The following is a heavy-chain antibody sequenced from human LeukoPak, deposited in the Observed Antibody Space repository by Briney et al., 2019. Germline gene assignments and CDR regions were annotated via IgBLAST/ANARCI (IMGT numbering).Heavy chain of an antibody. CDR1: GFTLSNYA. CDR2: ISYDGSDK. D-gene: IGHD5-12*01. J-gene: IGHJ4*02. CDR3: ARARPSMWIDY. Sequence: GSLRLSCAASGFTLSNYAMYWVRQAPGKGLEWVAVISYDGSDKFYADSVKGRFTISRDSSKNTLYLQMNSLRPEDTAVYYCARARPSMWIDYWGQGTLVTVSS. V-gene: IGHV3-30*04.